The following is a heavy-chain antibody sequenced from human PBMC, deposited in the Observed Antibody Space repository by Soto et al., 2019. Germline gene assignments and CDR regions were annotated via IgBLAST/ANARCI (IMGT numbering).Heavy chain of an antibody. CDR3: VKDPHCSGGSCQTLYYYYGMDV. CDR2: ISSNGGST. CDR1: GFPFSSYS. J-gene: IGHJ6*02. D-gene: IGHD2-15*01. V-gene: IGHV3-64D*08. Sequence: GGSLRLSCSASGFPFSSYSMHWVRQDPGKGLEYVSAISSNGGSTYYADSVKGRFTISRDNSKNTLYLQMSSLRAEDTAVYYCVKDPHCSGGSCQTLYYYYGMDVWGQGTTVTVSS.